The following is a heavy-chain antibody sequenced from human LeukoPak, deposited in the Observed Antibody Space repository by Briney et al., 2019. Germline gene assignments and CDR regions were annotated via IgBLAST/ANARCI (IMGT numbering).Heavy chain of an antibody. Sequence: SETLSLTCAVYGGSFSAHYWSWIRQPPGKGLEWIGEVSHSGTTNCNPSLESRVTISIDTSKNQFSLKLSSVTAADTAVYFCARKYCTITSCSYAFDFWGQGTMVTVSS. J-gene: IGHJ3*01. D-gene: IGHD2-2*01. CDR1: GGSFSAHY. CDR3: ARKYCTITSCSYAFDF. CDR2: VSHSGTT. V-gene: IGHV4-34*01.